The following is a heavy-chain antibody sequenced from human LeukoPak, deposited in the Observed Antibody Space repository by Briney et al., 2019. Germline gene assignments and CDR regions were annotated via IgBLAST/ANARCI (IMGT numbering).Heavy chain of an antibody. V-gene: IGHV1-18*01. CDR3: AREAVAATANWFDP. D-gene: IGHD6-19*01. J-gene: IGHJ5*02. Sequence: ASVKVSCKASGYTFTSYGISWVRQAPGQGLEWMGWISAYNGNANYAQKLQGRVTMTTDTSTSTAYMELRSLRSDDTAVYYCAREAVAATANWFDPWGQGTLVTVSS. CDR1: GYTFTSYG. CDR2: ISAYNGNA.